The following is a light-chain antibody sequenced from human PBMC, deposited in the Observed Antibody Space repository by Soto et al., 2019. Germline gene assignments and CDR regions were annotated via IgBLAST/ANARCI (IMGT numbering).Light chain of an antibody. J-gene: IGLJ1*01. CDR1: SSDVGGYNY. Sequence: QSVLTQPASVSGSPGQSITISCTGTSSDVGGYNYVSWYQQHPGKAPKLMIYDVSSRPSGFPDRFSGSKSGNTASLTFSGLQAEDEADYYCSSYTSSSTYVFGTGTKVTVL. CDR2: DVS. CDR3: SSYTSSSTYV. V-gene: IGLV2-14*01.